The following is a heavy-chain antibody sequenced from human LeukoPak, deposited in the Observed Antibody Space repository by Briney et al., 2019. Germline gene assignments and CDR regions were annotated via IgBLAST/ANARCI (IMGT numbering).Heavy chain of an antibody. Sequence: QPGGSLRLSCAGSGFTFSSYEMNWVRQAPGKGLEWLSYMSGSGTTIQYADSVKGRFTTSRDNAMNSLYLQMNSLRAEDTAVYFCARDATPQYSSGWVFFDYWGQGTLVTVSS. V-gene: IGHV3-48*03. D-gene: IGHD6-25*01. CDR3: ARDATPQYSSGWVFFDY. CDR2: MSGSGTTI. CDR1: GFTFSSYE. J-gene: IGHJ4*02.